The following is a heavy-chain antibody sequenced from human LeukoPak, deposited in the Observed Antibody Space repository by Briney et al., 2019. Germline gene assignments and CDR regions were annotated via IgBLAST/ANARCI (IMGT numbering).Heavy chain of an antibody. V-gene: IGHV1-46*01. D-gene: IGHD4-17*01. CDR2: INPSGGST. CDR3: ARERAVTTYYFDY. J-gene: IGHJ4*02. Sequence: ASVKVSCKGSGYTFVGHYMHWVRQAPGQGLEWMGIINPSGGSTSYAQKFQGRVTMTRDTSTSTDYMELSSLRSEDTAVYYCARERAVTTYYFDYWGQGTLVTVSS. CDR1: GYTFVGHY.